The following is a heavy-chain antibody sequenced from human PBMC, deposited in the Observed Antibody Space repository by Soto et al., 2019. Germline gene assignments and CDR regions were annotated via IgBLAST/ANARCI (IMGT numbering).Heavy chain of an antibody. J-gene: IGHJ4*02. V-gene: IGHV3-15*01. CDR1: GFTFSNAW. Sequence: GGSLRLSCAASGFTFSNAWMSWVRQAPGKGLEWVGRIKSKTDGGTTDYAAPVKGRFTISRDDSKNTLYLQMNSLKTEDTAVYYCTTETYGGGGDLDYWGQGTLVTVSS. D-gene: IGHD2-21*02. CDR2: IKSKTDGGTT. CDR3: TTETYGGGGDLDY.